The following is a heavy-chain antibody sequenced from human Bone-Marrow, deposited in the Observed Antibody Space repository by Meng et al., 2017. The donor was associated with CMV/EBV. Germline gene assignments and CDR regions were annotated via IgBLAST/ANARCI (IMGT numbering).Heavy chain of an antibody. D-gene: IGHD2-2*01. CDR3: AKGARWEVPAARDLFDY. CDR2: IDPDGTTT. CDR1: GFPFSAFW. Sequence: GESLKISCAASGFPFSAFWMHWVRQLPGKGLVWVSRIDPDGTTTGYADSVKGRFAISRDNSKNTLYLQMNSLRAEDTAVYYCAKGARWEVPAARDLFDYWGQGTLVTVSS. V-gene: IGHV3-74*01. J-gene: IGHJ4*02.